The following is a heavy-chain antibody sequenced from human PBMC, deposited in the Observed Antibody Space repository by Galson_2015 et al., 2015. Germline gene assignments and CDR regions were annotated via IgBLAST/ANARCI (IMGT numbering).Heavy chain of an antibody. CDR1: GFTFGSYS. Sequence: SLRLSCAASGFTFGSYSMNWVRQAPGKGLEWVSYISSSSSTIYYADSVKGRFTISRDNAKNSLYLQMNSLRDEDTAVYYCARDPPLPYMTTVTGFDYWGQGTLVTVSS. D-gene: IGHD4-17*01. CDR2: ISSSSSTI. CDR3: ARDPPLPYMTTVTGFDY. J-gene: IGHJ4*02. V-gene: IGHV3-48*02.